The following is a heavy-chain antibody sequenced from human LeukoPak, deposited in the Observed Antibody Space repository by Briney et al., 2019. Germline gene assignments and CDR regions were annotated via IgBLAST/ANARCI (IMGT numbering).Heavy chain of an antibody. CDR2: MNPNSGNT. Sequence: ASVKVSCKASGYTFTSYEINWVRQATGQGLEWMGRMNPNSGNTGYAQKFQGRVTMTRNTSISTAYMELSSLRSEDTAVYYCARGISIAAAGTIWFDPWGQGTLVTVSS. CDR1: GYTFTSYE. CDR3: ARGISIAAAGTIWFDP. J-gene: IGHJ5*02. V-gene: IGHV1-8*01. D-gene: IGHD6-13*01.